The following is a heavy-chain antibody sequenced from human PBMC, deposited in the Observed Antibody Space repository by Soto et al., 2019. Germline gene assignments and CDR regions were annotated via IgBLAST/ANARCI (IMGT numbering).Heavy chain of an antibody. Sequence: SQTLSLTCAISGDSVSSNTASWNWIRQSPSRGLERLGRTYFRSKWYNDYAVSVKSRIIINPDTSNNQFSLQLNSVTPEDTAVYFCAKGDNLGPKTGYAFDPWGQGIMVTVS. CDR1: GDSVSSNTAS. D-gene: IGHD5-12*01. V-gene: IGHV6-1*01. J-gene: IGHJ5*02. CDR3: AKGDNLGPKTGYAFDP. CDR2: TYFRSKWYN.